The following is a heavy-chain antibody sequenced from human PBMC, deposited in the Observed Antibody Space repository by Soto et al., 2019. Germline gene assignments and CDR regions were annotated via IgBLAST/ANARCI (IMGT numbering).Heavy chain of an antibody. D-gene: IGHD1-1*01. Sequence: SETLSLTCSVSGGSMRDYYWSWIRQSPGKGPEWIGYIYYSGNTNYNPSLKSRVTISVDMPKSLFSLKLNSITAADTAVYYCARQLGLWQPLDYWGRGTLVTVSS. CDR2: IYYSGNT. CDR3: ARQLGLWQPLDY. V-gene: IGHV4-59*01. J-gene: IGHJ4*02. CDR1: GGSMRDYY.